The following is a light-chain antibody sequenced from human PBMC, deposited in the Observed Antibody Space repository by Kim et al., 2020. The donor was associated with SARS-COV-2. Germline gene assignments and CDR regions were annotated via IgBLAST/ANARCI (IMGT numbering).Light chain of an antibody. CDR1: NMGSKN. V-gene: IGLV3-9*01. J-gene: IGLJ2*01. Sequence: SVALGQTARITCGGNNMGSKNVHWYQQKQGHAPVLVIYRYSNRPSGIPERFSGSNSGNTATLTISRAQAGDEADYYCQVWDSSTAVFGGGTKLTVL. CDR3: QVWDSSTAV. CDR2: RYS.